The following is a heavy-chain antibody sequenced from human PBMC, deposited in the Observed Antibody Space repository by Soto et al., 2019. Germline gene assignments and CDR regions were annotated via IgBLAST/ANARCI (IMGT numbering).Heavy chain of an antibody. CDR1: GYSFSNYW. CDR3: ARRIFTSTEMDP. V-gene: IGHV5-51*01. J-gene: IGHJ5*02. D-gene: IGHD3-9*01. Sequence: PGESLKISCNDSGYSFSNYWIGWVRQVPGKGPEWMGIIYPANSQTIYFTSFQGHITISADKSVSTAFLQWDSLKASDTAIYYCARRIFTSTEMDPWGQGTPVTVSS. CDR2: IYPANSQT.